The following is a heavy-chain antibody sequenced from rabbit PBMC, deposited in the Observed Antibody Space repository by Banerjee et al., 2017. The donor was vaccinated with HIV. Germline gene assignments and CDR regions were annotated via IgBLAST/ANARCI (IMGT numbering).Heavy chain of an antibody. V-gene: IGHV1S40*01. CDR3: ARDPLDAGNNYFKL. D-gene: IGHD4-2*01. CDR2: IYTGSSGST. J-gene: IGHJ4*01. Sequence: QSLEESGGDLAKPGASLTLTCKASGIDFSNHYDMCWVRQAPGKGLEWIACIYTGSSGSTYYASWAKGRFTISKTSSTTVTLQMTSLTAADTATYFCARDPLDAGNNYFKLWGPGTLVTVS. CDR1: GIDFSNHYD.